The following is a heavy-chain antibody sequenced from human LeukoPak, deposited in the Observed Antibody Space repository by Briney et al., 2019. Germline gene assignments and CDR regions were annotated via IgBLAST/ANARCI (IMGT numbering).Heavy chain of an antibody. V-gene: IGHV4-61*02. CDR3: ARVGYYYDSSGYYYLGYFDY. CDR1: GGSISSGSYY. Sequence: SQTLSLTCTVSGGSISSGSYYWSWIRQPAGKGLEWIGRIYTSGSTNYNPSLKSRVTISVDTPKNQFSLKLSSVTAADTAVYYCARVGYYYDSSGYYYLGYFDYWGQGTLVTVSS. D-gene: IGHD3-22*01. J-gene: IGHJ4*02. CDR2: IYTSGST.